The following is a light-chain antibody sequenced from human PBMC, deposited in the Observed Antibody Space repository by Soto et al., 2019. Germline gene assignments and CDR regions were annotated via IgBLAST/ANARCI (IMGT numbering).Light chain of an antibody. J-gene: IGKJ2*01. V-gene: IGKV1-39*01. Sequence: DIQMTQSPSSLSASVGDRVTITCRASQSIGSYLTWYQQKVGEAPNLLVYPASTLQSGVPSKFSGSGPRTDFTLTITSLQPEDFATYFCRQSYSTPYTFGQGTKLEMK. CDR3: RQSYSTPYT. CDR2: PAS. CDR1: QSIGSY.